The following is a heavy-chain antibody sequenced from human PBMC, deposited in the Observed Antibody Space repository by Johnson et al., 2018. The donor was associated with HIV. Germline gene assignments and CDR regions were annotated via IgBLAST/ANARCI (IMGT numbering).Heavy chain of an antibody. CDR2: ISSSGSTI. CDR1: GLTFSSYT. J-gene: IGHJ3*02. D-gene: IGHD3-10*01. V-gene: IGHV3-48*01. CDR3: ARIGLPYYYGSGSYSHDAFDI. Sequence: VTLVESGGGLVQPGGSLRLSCAASGLTFSSYTLHWVRQAPGKGLEWVSYISSSGSTIYYADSVKCRFTISRDNSKNTLYLQMNSLRAEDTAVYYCARIGLPYYYGSGSYSHDAFDIWGQGTMVTVSS.